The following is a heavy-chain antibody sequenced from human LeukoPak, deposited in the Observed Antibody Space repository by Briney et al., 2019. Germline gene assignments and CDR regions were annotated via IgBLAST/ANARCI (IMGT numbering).Heavy chain of an antibody. CDR3: ARVAAGFVPFDY. CDR1: GGSISSSSYY. Sequence: PSETLSLTCTVSGGSISSSSYYWGWIRRPPGKGLEWIGSIYYSGSTYYNPSLKSRVTISVDTSKNQFSLKLSSVTAADTAVYYCARVAAGFVPFDYWGQGTLVTVSS. J-gene: IGHJ4*02. D-gene: IGHD6-19*01. CDR2: IYYSGST. V-gene: IGHV4-39*01.